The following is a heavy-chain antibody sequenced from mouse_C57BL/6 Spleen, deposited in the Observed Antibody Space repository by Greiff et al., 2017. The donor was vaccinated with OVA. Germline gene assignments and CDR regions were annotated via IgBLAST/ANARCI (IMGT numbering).Heavy chain of an antibody. Sequence: EVKVVESGGGLVKPGGSLKLSCAASGFTFSSYAMSWVRQTPEKRLEWVATISDGGSYTYYPDNVKGRFTISRDNAKNNLYLQMSHLKSEDTAMYYCASAIYYGSRRAMDYWGQGTSVTVSS. D-gene: IGHD2-2*01. CDR2: ISDGGSYT. CDR1: GFTFSSYA. J-gene: IGHJ4*01. CDR3: ASAIYYGSRRAMDY. V-gene: IGHV5-4*03.